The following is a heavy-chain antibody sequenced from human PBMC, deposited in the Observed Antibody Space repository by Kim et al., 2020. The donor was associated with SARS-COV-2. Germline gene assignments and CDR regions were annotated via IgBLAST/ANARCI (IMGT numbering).Heavy chain of an antibody. Sequence: TGHTHYNPTLKRRVTIPVDTYKTQSSLKLSSVTAAATAVYYCARGFDLWGRGTLVTVSS. V-gene: IGHV4-59*08. J-gene: IGHJ2*01. CDR3: ARGFDL. CDR2: TGHT. D-gene: IGHD3-10*01.